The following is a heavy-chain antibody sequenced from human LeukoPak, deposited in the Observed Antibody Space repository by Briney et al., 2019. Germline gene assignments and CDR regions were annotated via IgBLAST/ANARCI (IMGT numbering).Heavy chain of an antibody. CDR1: GGSFSGYY. CDR3: ARGPSSSWYRGWFDP. Sequence: KPSETLSLTCAVYGGSFSGYYWSWIRQPPGKGLEWIGEINHSGSTNYNPSLKSRVTISVDTSKNQFSLKLSSVTAADTAVYYCARGPSSSWYRGWFDPWGQGTLVTVSS. J-gene: IGHJ5*02. D-gene: IGHD6-13*01. V-gene: IGHV4-34*01. CDR2: INHSGST.